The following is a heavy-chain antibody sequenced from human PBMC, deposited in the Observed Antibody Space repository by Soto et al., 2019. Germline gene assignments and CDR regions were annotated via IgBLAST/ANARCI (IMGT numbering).Heavy chain of an antibody. CDR2: IINNGLTT. D-gene: IGHD1-26*01. Sequence: GGSLRLSCSVSVFVFKSYAMHWVRQAPGKGLEYVSGIINNGLTTYYADSVKGRFTISRDNSKNTLYLQMSSLRADDTGFYYCVEGGTRIESQDGYWRQRARVTV. CDR1: VFVFKSYA. CDR3: VEGGTRIESQDGY. V-gene: IGHV3-64D*06. J-gene: IGHJ4*02.